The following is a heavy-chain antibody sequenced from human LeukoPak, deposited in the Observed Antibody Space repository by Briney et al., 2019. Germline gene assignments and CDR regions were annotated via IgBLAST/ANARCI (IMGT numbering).Heavy chain of an antibody. D-gene: IGHD5-24*01. CDR2: ISPTGSTT. V-gene: IGHV3-74*01. J-gene: IGHJ1*01. CDR3: AKGAGEATIFEYFQH. CDR1: GFSFSGHW. Sequence: GGSLRLSCTASGFSFSGHWMHWARQLPGKGLVWVSRISPTGSTTSYADSVKGRFTVSRDNAKNTLYLQVNNLRAEDTAVYYCAKGAGEATIFEYFQHWGQGTPVTVSS.